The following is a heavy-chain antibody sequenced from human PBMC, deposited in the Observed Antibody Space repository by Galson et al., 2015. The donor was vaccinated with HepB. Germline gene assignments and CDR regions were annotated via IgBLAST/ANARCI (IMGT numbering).Heavy chain of an antibody. V-gene: IGHV3-23*01. CDR2: ISGSGGST. D-gene: IGHD3-22*01. J-gene: IGHJ4*02. Sequence: SLRLSCAASGFTFSSYAMSWVRQAPGKGLEWVSAISGSGGSTYYADSVKGRFTISRDNSKNTLYLQMNSLRAEDTAVYYCAKDLGAYYYDSSGYPEDYWGQGTLVTVSS. CDR3: AKDLGAYYYDSSGYPEDY. CDR1: GFTFSSYA.